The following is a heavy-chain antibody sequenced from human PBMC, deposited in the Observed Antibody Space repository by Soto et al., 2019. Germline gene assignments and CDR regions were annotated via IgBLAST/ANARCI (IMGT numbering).Heavy chain of an antibody. CDR2: INHSGST. D-gene: IGHD3-10*01. CDR3: AREGSGSYSAGWFDP. V-gene: IGHV4-34*01. Sequence: SETLSLTCAVYGGSFSGYYWSWIRQPPGKGLEWIGEINHSGSTNYNPSLKSRVTISVDTSKNQFSLKLSSVTAADTAVYYCAREGSGSYSAGWFDPWGQGTLVTISS. J-gene: IGHJ5*02. CDR1: GGSFSGYY.